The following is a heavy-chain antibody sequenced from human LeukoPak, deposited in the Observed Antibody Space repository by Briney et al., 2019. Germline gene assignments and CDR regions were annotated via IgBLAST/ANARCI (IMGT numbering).Heavy chain of an antibody. V-gene: IGHV1-18*01. CDR3: ARDRADYGSGSYYNQNWFDP. J-gene: IGHJ5*02. D-gene: IGHD3-10*01. CDR1: GYTFTSYR. CDR2: ISAYNGNT. Sequence: GASVKVSCKASGYTFTSYRISWVRQAPGQGLEWMGWISAYNGNTNYAQKLQGRVTMTTDTSTSTAYMELRSLRSDDTAVYYCARDRADYGSGSYYNQNWFDPWGQGTLVTVSS.